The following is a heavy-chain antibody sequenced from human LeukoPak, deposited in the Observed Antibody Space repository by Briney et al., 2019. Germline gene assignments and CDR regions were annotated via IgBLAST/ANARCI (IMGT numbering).Heavy chain of an antibody. V-gene: IGHV4-38-2*02. D-gene: IGHD6-13*01. CDR1: GYSISSGYY. J-gene: IGHJ4*02. CDR2: IYHSGST. CDR3: ARKGDRYSSSWFIDY. Sequence: SETLSLTCTVSGYSISSGYYWGWIRQPPGKGLEWIGSIYHSGSTYYNPSLKSRVTISVDTSKNQFSLKLSSVTAADTAVYYCARKGDRYSSSWFIDYWGQGTLVTVSS.